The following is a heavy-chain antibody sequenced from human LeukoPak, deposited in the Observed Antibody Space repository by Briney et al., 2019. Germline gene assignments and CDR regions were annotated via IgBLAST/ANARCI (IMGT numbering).Heavy chain of an antibody. J-gene: IGHJ4*02. D-gene: IGHD3-22*01. V-gene: IGHV3-23*01. CDR1: GITLSNYG. Sequence: GGSLRLSCAVSGITLSNYGMSWVRQAPGKGLEWVAGISDSGGRTNYADSVKGRFTISRDNPKNTLYLQMDSLRAEDTAVYFCAKRGVVIRVILVGFHKEAYYFDSWGQGALVTVSS. CDR2: ISDSGGRT. CDR3: AKRGVVIRVILVGFHKEAYYFDS.